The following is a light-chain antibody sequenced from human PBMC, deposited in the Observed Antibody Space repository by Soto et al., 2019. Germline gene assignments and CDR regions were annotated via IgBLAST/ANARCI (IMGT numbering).Light chain of an antibody. CDR3: QTWSTDIRV. Sequence: QPVLTQSPSASASLGASVKLTCTLSSGHNSYAIAWHQQQPEKGPRYLMKVNSDGSHSKGDGIPDRFSGSSSGAERYLTISSLRSEDEADYYCQTWSTDIRVFGGGTKLPVL. CDR2: VNSDGSH. CDR1: SGHNSYA. V-gene: IGLV4-69*01. J-gene: IGLJ3*02.